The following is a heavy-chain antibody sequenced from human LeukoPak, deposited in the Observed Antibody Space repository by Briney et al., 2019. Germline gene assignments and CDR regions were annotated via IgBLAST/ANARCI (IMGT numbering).Heavy chain of an antibody. V-gene: IGHV1-8*02. CDR1: GGTFTSYD. D-gene: IGHD3-22*01. J-gene: IGHJ3*02. CDR3: ARDRVYGYYYDSSGYSVYAFDI. CDR2: MNPNSGNT. Sequence: ASVKVSCKASGGTFTSYDINWVRQATGQGLEWMGWMNPNSGNTGYAQKFQGRVTMTRDTSISTAYMELSRLRSDDTAVYYCARDRVYGYYYDSSGYSVYAFDIWGQGTMVTVSS.